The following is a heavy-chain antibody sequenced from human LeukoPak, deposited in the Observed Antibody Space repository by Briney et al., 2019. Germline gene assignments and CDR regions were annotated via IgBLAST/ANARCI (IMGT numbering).Heavy chain of an antibody. CDR3: TRGSLEGGFDF. CDR1: GFSLKTDSGEVR. CDR2: VTWDDDN. Sequence: ESGPTLVNPTQTPTLTCTFSGFSLKTDSGEVRMGWVRQPPGKTLEWLALVTWDDDNRYNPSLRSRLTITKDTSRSQVVLTMSNMDPVDTATYFCTRGSLEGGFDFWGQGALVTGSS. V-gene: IGHV2-5*02. D-gene: IGHD2-15*01. J-gene: IGHJ4*02.